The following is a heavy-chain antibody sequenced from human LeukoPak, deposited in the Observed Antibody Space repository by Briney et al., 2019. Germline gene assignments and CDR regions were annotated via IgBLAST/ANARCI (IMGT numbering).Heavy chain of an antibody. Sequence: GGSLRLSCVASGFTFSDYWMTRVRQAPGKGLEWVANIKQDGSEKFCVDSVKGRFTISRDNAENSLYLHMNSLRAEDTAVYYCARGLWSGTYWGQGSLVTVSS. J-gene: IGHJ4*02. D-gene: IGHD3-10*01. V-gene: IGHV3-7*01. CDR2: IKQDGSEK. CDR1: GFTFSDYW. CDR3: ARGLWSGTY.